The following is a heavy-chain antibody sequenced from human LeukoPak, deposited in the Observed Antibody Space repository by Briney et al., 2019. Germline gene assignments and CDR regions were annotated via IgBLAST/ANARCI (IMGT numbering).Heavy chain of an antibody. CDR2: ISGYNGNT. CDR3: ARSGHRRYYYASGPDY. J-gene: IGHJ4*02. Sequence: ASVTVSCKASGYSFSNYGLSWVRQAPGQGLEWMGWISGYNGNTNYAQNLHGRITMTTDTATSTAFMELRSLRSDDTAVYYYARSGHRRYYYASGPDYWGQGTLVTVSS. V-gene: IGHV1-18*01. D-gene: IGHD3-10*01. CDR1: GYSFSNYG.